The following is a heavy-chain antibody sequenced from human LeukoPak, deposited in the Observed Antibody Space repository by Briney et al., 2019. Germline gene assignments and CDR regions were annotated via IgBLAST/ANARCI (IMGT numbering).Heavy chain of an antibody. Sequence: EESLKISCKGSGYSFTSYWIGWVRQMPGKGLEWMGIIYPGDSDTRYSPSFQGQVTISADKSISTAYLQWSSLKASDTAMYYCARARLEWLLSGWFDPWGQGTVVTVSS. CDR1: GYSFTSYW. D-gene: IGHD3-3*01. CDR2: IYPGDSDT. V-gene: IGHV5-51*01. CDR3: ARARLEWLLSGWFDP. J-gene: IGHJ5*02.